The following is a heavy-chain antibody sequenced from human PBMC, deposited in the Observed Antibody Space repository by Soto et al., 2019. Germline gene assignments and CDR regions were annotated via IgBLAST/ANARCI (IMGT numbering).Heavy chain of an antibody. CDR2: IGAYNGNT. V-gene: IGHV1-18*01. D-gene: IGHD2-15*01. CDR1: GYTFTSYG. J-gene: IGHJ4*02. Sequence: QVQLVQSGAEVKKPGASVKVSCKASGYTFTSYGISWVRQTPGQGLEWMGWIGAYNGNTNYAQKLQGRVTLTTDTATRTAYMELGSLRSDDTAVYYCARDYEGYCSGGSCYPLDYYGQGTLVTVSS. CDR3: ARDYEGYCSGGSCYPLDY.